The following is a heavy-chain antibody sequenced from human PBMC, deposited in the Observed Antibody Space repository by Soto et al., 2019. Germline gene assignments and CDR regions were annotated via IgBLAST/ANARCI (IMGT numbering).Heavy chain of an antibody. CDR2: IKSKTDGGTT. V-gene: IGHV3-15*07. D-gene: IGHD1-1*01. J-gene: IGHJ6*02. CDR3: TTDDPRVLEEEPYYYYYGMDV. CDR1: GFTFSNAW. Sequence: GGSLRLSCAASGFTFSNAWMNWVRQAPGKGLEWVGRIKSKTDGGTTDYAAPVEGRFTISRDDSKTTLYLQMNSLKTEDTAVYYCTTDDPRVLEEEPYYYYYGMDVWGQGTTVTVSS.